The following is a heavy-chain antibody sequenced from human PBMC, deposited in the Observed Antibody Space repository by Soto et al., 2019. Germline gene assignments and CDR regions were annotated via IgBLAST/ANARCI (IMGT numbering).Heavy chain of an antibody. CDR1: GFTFDDYA. CDR3: VTEQLDYFDY. V-gene: IGHV3-9*01. Sequence: GGSLRLSCAASGFTFDDYAMHWVRQAPGKGLEWVSGISWNSGSIGYADSVKGRFTISRDNAKDSLYLQMNSLRAEDTALYYCVTEQLDYFDYWGQGTLVTVSS. D-gene: IGHD6-13*01. J-gene: IGHJ4*02. CDR2: ISWNSGSI.